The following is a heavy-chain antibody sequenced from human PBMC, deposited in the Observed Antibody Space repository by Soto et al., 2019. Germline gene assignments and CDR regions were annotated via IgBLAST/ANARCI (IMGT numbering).Heavy chain of an antibody. CDR1: GGSISGYF. J-gene: IGHJ3*02. V-gene: IGHV4-59*01. CDR2: IYFSGIT. Sequence: LSLTCTVSGGSISGYFWSWIRQPPGKGLDWVGYIYFSGITNYNPSLKSRVSLLVDTSKNYFSLSLNSVTAADTAVYYCARARSGYNIDAFDIWGQGKMVTVSS. CDR3: ARARSGYNIDAFDI. D-gene: IGHD5-12*01.